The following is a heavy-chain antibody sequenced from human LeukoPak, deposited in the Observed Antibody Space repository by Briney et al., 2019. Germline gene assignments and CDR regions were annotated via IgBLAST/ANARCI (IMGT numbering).Heavy chain of an antibody. V-gene: IGHV1-2*02. CDR2: INPNSGGT. Sequence: ASVKVSCKASGYTFTNYYFHWVRQAPGQGLEWMGWINPNSGGTNYAQKFQGRVTLTRDTSISTTYMELTRLRSDDTAVYYCAREGLTGYWFFEFWGRGTLVTVSS. D-gene: IGHD7-27*01. CDR1: GYTFTNYY. CDR3: AREGLTGYWFFEF. J-gene: IGHJ2*01.